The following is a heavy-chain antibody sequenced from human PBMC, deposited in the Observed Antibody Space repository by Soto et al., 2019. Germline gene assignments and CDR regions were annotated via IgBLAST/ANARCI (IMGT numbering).Heavy chain of an antibody. V-gene: IGHV3-33*01. CDR1: GFTFSGYG. J-gene: IGHJ5*02. CDR3: ARDGVGHCSNGVCYMSWFDP. Sequence: GGSLRLSCASSGFTFSGYGMHWVRQAPGKGLEWLTTISYDGSNQHYADSVKGRFTISRDNPKNTVYLQMNSLRAEDTAVYYCARDGVGHCSNGVCYMSWFDPWGQGTLVTVSS. CDR2: ISYDGSNQ. D-gene: IGHD2-8*01.